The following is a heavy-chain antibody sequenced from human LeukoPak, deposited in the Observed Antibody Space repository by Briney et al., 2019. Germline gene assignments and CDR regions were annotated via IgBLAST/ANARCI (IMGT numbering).Heavy chain of an antibody. J-gene: IGHJ5*02. CDR2: IYTSGST. Sequence: PSETLSLTCTVSGGSISSYYWSWIRQPAGKGLEWIGRIYTSGSTNYNPSLQSRVTISVDTSKNQFSLKLTSVTAADTAVYYCAREGYSSNWFLHWFDPWGQGTLVTVSS. CDR1: GGSISSYY. D-gene: IGHD6-13*01. V-gene: IGHV4-4*07. CDR3: AREGYSSNWFLHWFDP.